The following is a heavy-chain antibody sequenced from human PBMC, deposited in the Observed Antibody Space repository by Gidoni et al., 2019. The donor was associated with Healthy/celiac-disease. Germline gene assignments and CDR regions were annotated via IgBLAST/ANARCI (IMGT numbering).Heavy chain of an antibody. D-gene: IGHD3-22*01. Sequence: QVQLVQSGAEVKKPGASVKVSCKASGYTFTGYYMHWVRQAPGQGLEWMGWINPNRGGTNYAQKFQGWVTMTRDTSISTAYMELSRLRSDDTAVYYCARVDRDYYDSSGYFQRGVAFDIWGQGTMVTVSS. CDR1: GYTFTGYY. CDR3: ARVDRDYYDSSGYFQRGVAFDI. J-gene: IGHJ3*02. CDR2: INPNRGGT. V-gene: IGHV1-2*04.